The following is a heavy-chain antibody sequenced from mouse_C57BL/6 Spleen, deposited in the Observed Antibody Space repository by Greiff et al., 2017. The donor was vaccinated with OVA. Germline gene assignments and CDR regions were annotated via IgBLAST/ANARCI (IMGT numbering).Heavy chain of an antibody. CDR2: IDPSDSYT. CDR3: ARKGGSGYGAMDY. J-gene: IGHJ4*01. CDR1: GYTFTSYW. Sequence: QVQLKQPGAELVKPGASVKLSCKASGYTFTSYWMQWVKQRPGQGLEWIGEIDPSDSYTNYNQKFKGKATLTVDTSSSTAYMQLSSLTSEDSAVYYCARKGGSGYGAMDYWGQGTSVTVSS. V-gene: IGHV1-50*01. D-gene: IGHD3-2*02.